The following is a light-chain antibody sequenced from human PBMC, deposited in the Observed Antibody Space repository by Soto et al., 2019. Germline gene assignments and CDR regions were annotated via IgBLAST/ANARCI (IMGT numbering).Light chain of an antibody. V-gene: IGKV1-5*03. J-gene: IGKJ1*01. Sequence: ITMNQSPSTLSGSVGDRVTITCWASQTISSWLAWYQQKPGKAPKLLIYKASTLKSGVPSRFSGSGSGTEFTLTISSLQPDDFATYYCQHYNSYSEAFGQGTKVDI. CDR3: QHYNSYSEA. CDR1: QTISSW. CDR2: KAS.